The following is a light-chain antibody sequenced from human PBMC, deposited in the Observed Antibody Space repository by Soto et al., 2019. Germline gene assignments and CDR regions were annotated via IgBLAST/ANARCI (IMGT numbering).Light chain of an antibody. J-gene: IGKJ5*01. CDR3: QHYGSSPPIT. CDR1: PTVNSRD. Sequence: EIVLTHSPGTLSLSPGERATLPCRGSPTVNSRDLSWYQQQPGQAPRLLLYSASSRATGIPDRFSGSGSGPDFTLTISRVEPEDFAVYFCQHYGSSPPITFGQGTRLEIK. V-gene: IGKV3-20*01. CDR2: SAS.